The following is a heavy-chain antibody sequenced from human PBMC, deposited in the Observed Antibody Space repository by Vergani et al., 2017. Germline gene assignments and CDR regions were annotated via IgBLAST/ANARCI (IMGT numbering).Heavy chain of an antibody. CDR2: ISRSSGAI. CDR3: ARDTVTYGDYYYYMDV. J-gene: IGHJ6*03. CDR1: GFTFSSYS. V-gene: IGHV3-48*01. D-gene: IGHD4-11*01. Sequence: EVQLVESGGGLVQPGGSLRLSCAASGFTFSSYSMNWVRQAPGKGLEWVSYISRSSGAIDYADSVKGRFTISRDNAKNSLYLQMNSLRAEDTAVYYCARDTVTYGDYYYYMDVWGKGTTVTVSS.